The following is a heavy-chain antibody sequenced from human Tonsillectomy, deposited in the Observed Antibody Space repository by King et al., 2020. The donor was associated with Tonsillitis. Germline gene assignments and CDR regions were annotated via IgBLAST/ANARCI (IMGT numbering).Heavy chain of an antibody. V-gene: IGHV1-2*02. CDR3: ARDKSEPGYSSSRFDP. CDR1: GYTFTGYY. Sequence: VQLVESGAEVKKPGASVKVSCKASGYTFTGYYMHWVRQAPGQGLEWMGWINPNSGGTNYAQKFKGRGTMTRDTSISTAYMGLSRLRSDDTAVYYCARDKSEPGYSSSRFDPWGQGTLVTVSS. J-gene: IGHJ5*02. D-gene: IGHD6-13*01. CDR2: INPNSGGT.